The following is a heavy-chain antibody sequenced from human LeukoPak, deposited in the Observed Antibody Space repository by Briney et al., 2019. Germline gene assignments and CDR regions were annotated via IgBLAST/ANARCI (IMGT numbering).Heavy chain of an antibody. CDR1: GGSFSGYY. D-gene: IGHD4-11*01. Sequence: PSETLSLTCAVYGGSFSGYYWSWIRQPPGKGLEWIGEINHSASTNYNPSLKSRVTISVDTSKNQFSLKLSSMTVADTAVYYCARGSNVNPLSWGQGTLVTVSS. V-gene: IGHV4-34*01. J-gene: IGHJ5*02. CDR3: ARGSNVNPLS. CDR2: INHSAST.